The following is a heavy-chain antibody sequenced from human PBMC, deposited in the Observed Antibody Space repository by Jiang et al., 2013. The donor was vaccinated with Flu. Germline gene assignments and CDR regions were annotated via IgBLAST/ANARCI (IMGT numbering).Heavy chain of an antibody. CDR1: GFTFSNYT. J-gene: IGHJ6*02. Sequence: QLVESGGGLVKPGGSLRLSCAASGFTFSNYTMNWVRQAPGKGLEWVSSISSSSTYIYYADSLKGRFTISRDNAKNSLYLQMNSLRAENTAVYYCARDLKVATITQPTYYYYYGMDVWGQGTTVTVSS. CDR3: ARDLKVATITQPTYYYYYGMDV. CDR2: ISSSSTYI. V-gene: IGHV3-21*01. D-gene: IGHD5-12*01.